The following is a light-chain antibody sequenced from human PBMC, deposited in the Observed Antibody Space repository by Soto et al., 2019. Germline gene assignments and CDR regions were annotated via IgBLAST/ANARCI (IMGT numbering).Light chain of an antibody. CDR3: QRYDSLRT. CDR2: GAS. J-gene: IGKJ1*01. Sequence: EILLTQSPGTLSLSPGERATLSCRASQSVRSNVLSWYQPKPGQAPRLLIYGASNRATGIPDRFSGSWSGTDFTLTITRLEPEDFAMYYCQRYDSLRTFGQGTKVDI. V-gene: IGKV3-20*01. CDR1: QSVRSNV.